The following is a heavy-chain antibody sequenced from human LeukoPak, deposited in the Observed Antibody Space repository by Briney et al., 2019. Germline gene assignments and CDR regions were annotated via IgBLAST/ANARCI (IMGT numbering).Heavy chain of an antibody. CDR3: ARAGDYYDSSGYYRGRGAFDI. CDR1: GGSISSGGYS. CDR2: IYHSGST. D-gene: IGHD3-22*01. Sequence: PSQTLSLTCAVSGGSISSGGYSWSWIRQPPGKGLEWIGYIYHSGSTYYNPSLKSRVTISVDRSKNQLSLKLSSVTAADTAVYYCARAGDYYDSSGYYRGRGAFDIWGQGTMVTVSS. V-gene: IGHV4-30-2*01. J-gene: IGHJ3*02.